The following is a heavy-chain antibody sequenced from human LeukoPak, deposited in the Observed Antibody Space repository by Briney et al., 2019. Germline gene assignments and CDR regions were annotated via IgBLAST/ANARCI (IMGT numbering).Heavy chain of an antibody. J-gene: IGHJ6*02. CDR1: GGSFSGYY. D-gene: IGHD3/OR15-3a*01. Sequence: SETPSLTCAVYGGSFSGYYWSWIRQPPGKGLEWIGEINHSGSTNYNPSLESRVTISVDTSKNQFSLKLSSVTAADTAVYYCARGRGLGPSYYYYGMDVWGQGTTVTVSS. V-gene: IGHV4-34*01. CDR3: ARGRGLGPSYYYYGMDV. CDR2: INHSGST.